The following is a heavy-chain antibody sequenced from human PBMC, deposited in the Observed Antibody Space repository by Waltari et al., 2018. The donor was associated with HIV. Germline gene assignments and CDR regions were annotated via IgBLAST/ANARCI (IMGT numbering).Heavy chain of an antibody. CDR1: GFTFDDYA. J-gene: IGHJ4*02. D-gene: IGHD3-10*01. Sequence: EVQLVESGGGLVQPGRSLRLSCAASGFTFDDYAMHWVRQAPGKGLEWVSGISWNSGSIGYADSVKGRFTISRDNAKNSLYLQMNSLRAEDTALYYCAKGPFTMVRGGFDYWGQGTLVTVSS. CDR2: ISWNSGSI. V-gene: IGHV3-9*01. CDR3: AKGPFTMVRGGFDY.